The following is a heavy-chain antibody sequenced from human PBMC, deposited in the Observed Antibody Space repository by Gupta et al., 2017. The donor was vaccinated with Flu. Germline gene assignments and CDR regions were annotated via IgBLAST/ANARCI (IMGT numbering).Heavy chain of an antibody. CDR2: IGSSGSTI. J-gene: IGHJ4*02. Sequence: QVQLVESGGGLVKPGGSLRLSCAASGFTFSDYYMSWIRQAPGKGLEWISYIGSSGSTIYSADSVKGRFTTSRDNAKRSVFLQLNSLRAEDTAVYYCARERGYGNYYVDYWGQGTLVTVSS. V-gene: IGHV3-11*01. D-gene: IGHD5-12*01. CDR1: GFTFSDYY. CDR3: ARERGYGNYYVDY.